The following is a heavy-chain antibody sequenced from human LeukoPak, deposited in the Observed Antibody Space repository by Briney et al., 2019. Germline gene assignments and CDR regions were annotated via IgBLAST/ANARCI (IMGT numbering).Heavy chain of an antibody. CDR1: GGSISSGGYY. J-gene: IGHJ4*02. D-gene: IGHD3-10*01. V-gene: IGHV4-31*03. CDR2: ISTGGNT. CDR3: ARRAEGGESFDY. Sequence: PSQTLSLTCTVSGGSISSGGYYWSWIRQHPGEALEWIVYISTGGNTYYNPSRKSRVIVSVYTAKNQFSLKLSSVTAADTAVYYCARRAEGGESFDYWGQGTLVTVSS.